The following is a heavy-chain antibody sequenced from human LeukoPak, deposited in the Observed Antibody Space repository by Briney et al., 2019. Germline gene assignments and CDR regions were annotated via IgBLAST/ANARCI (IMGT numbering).Heavy chain of an antibody. J-gene: IGHJ5*02. CDR2: INPNSGGT. CDR3: ARGYRYCSSTSCPQYNWFDP. CDR1: VYIYTGYY. D-gene: IGHD2-2*01. V-gene: IGHV1-2*03. Sequence: LGSAVKVSCQASVYIYTGYYMHGVRQARGRGLAGVGWINPNSGGTNYAQKLQGRVTMTRDTSISTAYMELSRLRSDDTAVYYCARGYRYCSSTSCPQYNWFDPWGQGTLVTVSS.